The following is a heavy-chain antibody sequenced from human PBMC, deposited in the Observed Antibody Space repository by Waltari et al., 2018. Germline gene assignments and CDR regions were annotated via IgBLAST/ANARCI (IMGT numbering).Heavy chain of an antibody. CDR1: GGSFSGYY. CDR3: ARGRRIVVHFDY. J-gene: IGHJ4*02. D-gene: IGHD3-22*01. CDR2: INHSGST. V-gene: IGHV4-34*01. Sequence: QVQLQQWGAGLLKPLETLSLTCAVYGGSFSGYYWSWIRQPPGKGLEWIGEINHSGSTNYNPSLKSRVTISVDTSKNQFSLKLSSVTAADTAVYYCARGRRIVVHFDYWGQGTLVTVSS.